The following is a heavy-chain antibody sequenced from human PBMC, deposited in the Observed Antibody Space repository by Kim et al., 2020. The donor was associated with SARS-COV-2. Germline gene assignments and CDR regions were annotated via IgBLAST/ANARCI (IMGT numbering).Heavy chain of an antibody. D-gene: IGHD6-19*01. CDR1: GYTFTGYY. Sequence: ASVKVSCKASGYTFTGYYMHWVRQAPGQGLEWMGWINPNSGGTNYAQKFQGRVTMTRDTSISTAYMELSRLRSDDTAVYYCARDLQWLVSCYGYWGQGTLVTVSS. V-gene: IGHV1-2*02. CDR3: ARDLQWLVSCYGY. CDR2: INPNSGGT. J-gene: IGHJ4*02.